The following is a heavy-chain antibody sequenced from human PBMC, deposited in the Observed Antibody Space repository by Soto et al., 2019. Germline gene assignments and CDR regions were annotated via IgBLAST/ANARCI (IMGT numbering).Heavy chain of an antibody. Sequence: PSETLSLTCNVSGGSINNYYWNWIRQSPGKGLEWMGYIYYSGSTNYNPSLESRLTMSLDTSKNHLFLIMNSVTAADTAVYYCARGRGDYYGSDYYGMDVWGQGTTVTVSS. J-gene: IGHJ6*02. CDR1: GGSINNYY. D-gene: IGHD3-10*01. CDR3: ARGRGDYYGSDYYGMDV. V-gene: IGHV4-59*01. CDR2: IYYSGST.